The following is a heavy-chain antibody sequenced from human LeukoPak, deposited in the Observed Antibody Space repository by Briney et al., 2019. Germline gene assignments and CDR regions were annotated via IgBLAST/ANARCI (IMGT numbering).Heavy chain of an antibody. V-gene: IGHV3-9*01. Sequence: PSRSLRLSCAASGVTFGDYSMRWVRQAPGKGLEWVAGISWNSGSIGYADSVKGRFTISRDNAKNSLYLQMNSLRAEDTALYYCAKRLLGSGFDIWGQGTMVTVSS. CDR3: AKRLLGSGFDI. CDR2: ISWNSGSI. D-gene: IGHD2-15*01. J-gene: IGHJ3*02. CDR1: GVTFGDYS.